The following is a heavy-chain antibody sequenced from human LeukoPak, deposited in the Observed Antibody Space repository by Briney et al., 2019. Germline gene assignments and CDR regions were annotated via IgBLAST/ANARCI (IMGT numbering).Heavy chain of an antibody. V-gene: IGHV1-18*01. CDR2: ISAYNGNT. CDR1: GYTFTSYG. Sequence: ASGKVSCTASGYTFTSYGISWVRQAPGQGLEWMGWISAYNGNTKYAQKLQGRVTMTTDTSTSTAYMELRSLRSDDTAVYYCAGTGDPNGYYYYGMDVWGQGTTVTVSS. D-gene: IGHD2-21*02. J-gene: IGHJ6*02. CDR3: AGTGDPNGYYYYGMDV.